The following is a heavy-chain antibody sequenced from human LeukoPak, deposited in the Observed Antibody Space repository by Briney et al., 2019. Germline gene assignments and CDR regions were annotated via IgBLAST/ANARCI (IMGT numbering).Heavy chain of an antibody. Sequence: PSETLSLTCTVSGGPIDRHYWSWIRQPPGKGLDWIGYVFYPGSTNYNPSLKSRVTMSLDTSRDQFSLRLTSVTAADTAIYYCASRPAGSTWYGVFDYWSQGTLVTVSS. D-gene: IGHD6-13*01. J-gene: IGHJ4*02. CDR2: VFYPGST. V-gene: IGHV4-59*11. CDR3: ASRPAGSTWYGVFDY. CDR1: GGPIDRHY.